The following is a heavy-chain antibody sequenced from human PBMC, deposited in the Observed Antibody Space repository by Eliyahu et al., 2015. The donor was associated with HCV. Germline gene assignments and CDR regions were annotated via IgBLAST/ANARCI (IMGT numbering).Heavy chain of an antibody. J-gene: IGHJ3*01. V-gene: IGHV4-39*01. D-gene: IGHD3-3*01. CDR3: ARPFGDFEDAFDL. CDR1: GGSFTRSXLY. CDR2: XXYAGNT. Sequence: QLQLQESGPGLVKPSETLSLPCTXSGGSFTRSXLYWGWLRXPPGKGLEWIGTXXYAGNTYYNPSLKSRVTISGDPSKDQFSLKLRSVTAADTAVYYCARPFGDFEDAFDLWGQGTMVIVSS.